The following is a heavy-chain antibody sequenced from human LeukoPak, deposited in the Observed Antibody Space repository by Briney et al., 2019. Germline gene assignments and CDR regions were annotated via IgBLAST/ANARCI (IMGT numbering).Heavy chain of an antibody. Sequence: SETLSLTCAVYGGSFSGYYWSWIRQPPGKGLEWIGEINHSGSTNYNPSLKSRVTISVDTSKNQFSLKLSSVTAADTAVYYCAGQQLDQYYFDYWGQGTLVTVSS. V-gene: IGHV4-34*01. J-gene: IGHJ4*02. D-gene: IGHD6-13*01. CDR3: AGQQLDQYYFDY. CDR1: GGSFSGYY. CDR2: INHSGST.